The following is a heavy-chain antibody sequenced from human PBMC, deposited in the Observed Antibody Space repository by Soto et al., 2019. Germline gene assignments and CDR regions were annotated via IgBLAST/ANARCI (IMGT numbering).Heavy chain of an antibody. CDR3: ARAGYGDYGKFDY. V-gene: IGHV1-69*02. Sequence: ASVKVSCKASGGTFSSYTISWVRQAPGQGLEWMGRIIPILGIANYAQKFQGRVTITADKSTSTAYMELSSLRSEDTAVYYCARAGYGDYGKFDYWGQGTLVTVSS. D-gene: IGHD4-17*01. CDR2: IIPILGIA. CDR1: GGTFSSYT. J-gene: IGHJ4*02.